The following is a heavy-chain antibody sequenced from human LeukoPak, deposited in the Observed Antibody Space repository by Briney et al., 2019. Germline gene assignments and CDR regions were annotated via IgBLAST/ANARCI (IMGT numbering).Heavy chain of an antibody. J-gene: IGHJ3*02. D-gene: IGHD6-19*01. Sequence: SETLSLTCTVSGGSISSYYWSWIRQPAGKGLEWIGRIYTSGSTNYNPSLKSRVTMSVDTSKNQFSLKLSSVTAADTAVYYSARDQGYSSGWYGNDAFDIWGQGTMVTVSS. V-gene: IGHV4-4*07. CDR1: GGSISSYY. CDR2: IYTSGST. CDR3: ARDQGYSSGWYGNDAFDI.